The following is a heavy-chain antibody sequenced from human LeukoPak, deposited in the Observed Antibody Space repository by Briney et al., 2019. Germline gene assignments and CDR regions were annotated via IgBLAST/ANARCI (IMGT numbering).Heavy chain of an antibody. CDR3: ATRTETSYDVLTGYLIGGPFDI. CDR2: IYSGGST. CDR1: GFTVSSNY. V-gene: IGHV3-66*01. Sequence: TGGSLRLSCAASGFTVSSNYMSWVRQAPGKGLEWVSIIYSGGSTYYADSVKDRFTISRDNAKNTLYLQMNSLRVEDTAVYYCATRTETSYDVLTGYLIGGPFDIWGQGTMVTVSS. D-gene: IGHD3-9*01. J-gene: IGHJ3*02.